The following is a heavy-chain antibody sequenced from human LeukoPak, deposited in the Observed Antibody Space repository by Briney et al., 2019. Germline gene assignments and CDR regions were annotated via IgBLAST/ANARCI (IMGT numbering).Heavy chain of an antibody. D-gene: IGHD3-16*01. Sequence: SETLSLTCAVYGGSFSGYYWTWIRQPPGRGQEWIGEINQSGRTNYSPSLKSRVTISVDTSKNQFSLNLNSVTAADTAVYYCARAHDYVPGSQTMGHWGQGTLVTVFS. CDR1: GGSFSGYY. J-gene: IGHJ4*02. V-gene: IGHV4-34*01. CDR3: ARAHDYVPGSQTMGH. CDR2: INQSGRT.